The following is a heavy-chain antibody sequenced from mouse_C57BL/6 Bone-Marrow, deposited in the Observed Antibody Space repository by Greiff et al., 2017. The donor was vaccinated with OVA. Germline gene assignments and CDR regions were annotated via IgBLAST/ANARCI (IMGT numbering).Heavy chain of an antibody. J-gene: IGHJ1*03. CDR2: IYPGDGDT. D-gene: IGHD1-1*01. Sequence: VQLQQSGPELVKPGASVKISCKASGYAFSSSWMNWVKQRPGKGLEWIGRIYPGDGDTNYNGKFKGKATLTADKSSSTAYMQLSSLTSEDSAVYFCARGFITTVADWYFDVWGTGTTVTVSS. CDR3: ARGFITTVADWYFDV. V-gene: IGHV1-82*01. CDR1: GYAFSSSW.